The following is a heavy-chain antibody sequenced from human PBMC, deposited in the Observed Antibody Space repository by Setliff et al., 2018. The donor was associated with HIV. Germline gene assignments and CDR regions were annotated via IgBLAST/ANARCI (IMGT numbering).Heavy chain of an antibody. D-gene: IGHD2-2*01. J-gene: IGHJ5*02. CDR2: IIPISGTA. CDR1: GGTFSNYG. Sequence: SVKVSCKASGGTFSNYGMSWVRQAPGQGLEWMGGIIPISGTANYAQKFQGRVTITTDESTSTAYMELSDLRSEDTAVYYCARDFGGYCSSMSCPGLFDPWGQGTLVTVSS. V-gene: IGHV1-69*05. CDR3: ARDFGGYCSSMSCPGLFDP.